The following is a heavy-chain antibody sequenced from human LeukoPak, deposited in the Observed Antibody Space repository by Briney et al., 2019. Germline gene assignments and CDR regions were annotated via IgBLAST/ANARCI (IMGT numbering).Heavy chain of an antibody. CDR2: INPSGGST. Sequence: ASVKVSCKASGYTFTSYYMHWVRQAPGQGLEWMGIINPSGGSTSYAQKFQGRVTMTRDMSTSTVYMELSSLRSEDTAVYYCARDRRDMVRGINIVRQYHYYYYMDVWGKGTTVTVPS. J-gene: IGHJ6*03. V-gene: IGHV1-46*01. CDR1: GYTFTSYY. CDR3: ARDRRDMVRGINIVRQYHYYYYMDV. D-gene: IGHD3-10*01.